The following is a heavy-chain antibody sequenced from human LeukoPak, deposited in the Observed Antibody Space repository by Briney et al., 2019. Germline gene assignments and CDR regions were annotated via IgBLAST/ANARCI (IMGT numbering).Heavy chain of an antibody. V-gene: IGHV4-39*01. D-gene: IGHD1-26*01. CDR3: AHFKGGSFDF. CDR2: IYYSGNT. Sequence: SETLSLTCTVSGGSISSSNYYWGWIRQPPGKGLEWIGSIYYSGNTYYNPSLKSRVAISVDTSKNQFSLKLTSVTAADTAVYYCAHFKGGSFDFWGQGTMVTVSS. J-gene: IGHJ3*01. CDR1: GGSISSSNYY.